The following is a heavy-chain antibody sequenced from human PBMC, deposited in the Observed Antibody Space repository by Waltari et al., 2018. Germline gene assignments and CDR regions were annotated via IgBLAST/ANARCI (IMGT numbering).Heavy chain of an antibody. CDR2: LSGSAALT. D-gene: IGHD3-22*01. CDR3: AKDHGEIVYDSDGFSDF. J-gene: IGHJ4*02. V-gene: IGHV3-23*01. CDR1: GFTFCNYS. Sequence: EVQLLESGGGLVQPGGSMRLFCTASGFTFCNYSSNWVRQAPGRGLEWVSRLSGSAALTDYADSVKGRFIISRENSKNTLFLQMNSLRAEDTAIYYCAKDHGEIVYDSDGFSDFWGQGTLVTVAS.